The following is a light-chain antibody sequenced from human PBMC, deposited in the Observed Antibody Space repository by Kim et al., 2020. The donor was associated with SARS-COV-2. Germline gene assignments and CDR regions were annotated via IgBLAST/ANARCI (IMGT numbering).Light chain of an antibody. CDR3: NSRDSSGNHHWV. CDR2: GKN. CDR1: SLRSYY. V-gene: IGLV3-19*01. J-gene: IGLJ3*02. Sequence: LEQTVRITCQGDSLRSYYASWYQQKPGQAPVLVIYGKNNRPSGIPDRFSGSSSGNTASLTITGAQAEDEADYYCNSRDSSGNHHWVFGGGTQLTVL.